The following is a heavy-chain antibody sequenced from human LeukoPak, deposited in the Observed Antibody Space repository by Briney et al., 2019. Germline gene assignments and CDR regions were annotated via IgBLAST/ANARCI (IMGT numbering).Heavy chain of an antibody. CDR3: VKGRCSGSSCYGGDY. V-gene: IGHV3-64D*06. J-gene: IGHJ4*02. CDR1: GFTFSSYA. D-gene: IGHD2-2*01. CDR2: ITSNGGST. Sequence: GSPRLSCSSSGFTFSSYAMNWVRQAPGKGLEYVSAITSNGGSTYYADSVKGRFTISRDNSKNTLYLQMSSLRAEDTAVYYCVKGRCSGSSCYGGDYWGEGSLPSVSS.